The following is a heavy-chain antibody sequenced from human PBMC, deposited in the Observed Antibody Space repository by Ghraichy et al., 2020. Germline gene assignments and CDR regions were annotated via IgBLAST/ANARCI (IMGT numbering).Heavy chain of an antibody. V-gene: IGHV3-30*02. CDR3: AATPYSSGWYPDY. J-gene: IGHJ4*02. CDR2: IRYDGSNK. CDR1: GFTFSSYG. Sequence: GGSLRLSCAASGFTFSSYGMHWVRQAPGKGLEWVAFIRYDGSNKYYADSVKGRFTISRDNSKNTLYLQMNSLRAEDTAVYYCAATPYSSGWYPDYWGQGTLVTVSS. D-gene: IGHD6-19*01.